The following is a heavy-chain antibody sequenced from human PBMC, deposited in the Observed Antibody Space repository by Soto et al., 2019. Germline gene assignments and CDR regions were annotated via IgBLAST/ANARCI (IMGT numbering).Heavy chain of an antibody. Sequence: GESLKISCQGSGYSFTSYWIGWVRQMPGKGLEWMGIIYPGDSDTRYSPSFQGQVTISADKSISTAYLQWSSLKASDTAMYYCARAAAGPYYYYGMDVWGQGTTVTVSS. J-gene: IGHJ6*02. V-gene: IGHV5-51*01. CDR2: IYPGDSDT. CDR3: ARAAAGPYYYYGMDV. D-gene: IGHD6-13*01. CDR1: GYSFTSYW.